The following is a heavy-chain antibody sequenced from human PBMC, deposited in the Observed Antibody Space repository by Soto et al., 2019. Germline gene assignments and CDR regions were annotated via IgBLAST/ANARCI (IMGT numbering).Heavy chain of an antibody. D-gene: IGHD6-19*01. CDR1: GGSISRSY. J-gene: IGHJ6*02. V-gene: IGHV4-59*01. CDR3: ARGGEAGAGYYYSGLHC. CDR2: IHYTGAT. Sequence: PSETLSLTCNVSGGSISRSYWIWIRQSPGKRPEWIGYIHYTGATRYNPSLKSRVTMSVDTSKNQISLKLTSVTTADTGVYYCARGGEAGAGYYYSGLHCWGRGTTVTVSS.